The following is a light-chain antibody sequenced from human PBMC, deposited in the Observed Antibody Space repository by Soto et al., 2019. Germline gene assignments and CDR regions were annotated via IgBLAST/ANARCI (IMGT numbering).Light chain of an antibody. J-gene: IGKJ5*01. CDR2: AAS. CDR1: QSISSY. V-gene: IGKV1-39*01. CDR3: QQLKSYPIT. Sequence: DIPLTQSPSSLSAPVGDRVTITCRASQSISSYLNWYQQKPGKAPKLLIYAASSLQSGVPSRFSGSGSGTEFTLTISSLQPEDFATYYCQQLKSYPITFGQGTRLEIK.